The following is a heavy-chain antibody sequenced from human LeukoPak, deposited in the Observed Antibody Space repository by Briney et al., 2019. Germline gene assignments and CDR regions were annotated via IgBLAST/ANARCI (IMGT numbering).Heavy chain of an antibody. Sequence: SETLSLTCTVSGYSISSGYYWGWIRQPPGKGLEWIGSIYYNGNTYYNPSLKSRVSISVDTSKNQFSLKLTSVTAADTAVYYCARTTAGLFDCWGQGTLVTVSS. D-gene: IGHD1-1*01. CDR2: IYYNGNT. J-gene: IGHJ4*02. CDR3: ARTTAGLFDC. V-gene: IGHV4-38-2*02. CDR1: GYSISSGYY.